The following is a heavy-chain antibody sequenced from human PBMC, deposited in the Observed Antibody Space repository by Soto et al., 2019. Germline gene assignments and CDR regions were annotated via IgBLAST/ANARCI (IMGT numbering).Heavy chain of an antibody. CDR1: GFTFSSYA. CDR3: ARVLGGVTTFGLGAFDI. D-gene: IGHD3-16*01. J-gene: IGHJ3*02. Sequence: SLRLSCAASGFTFSSYAMHWVRQAPGKGLEWVAVISYDGSNKYYADSVKGRFTISRDNSKNTLYLQMNSLRAEDTAVYYCARVLGGVTTFGLGAFDIWGQGTMVTVSS. CDR2: ISYDGSNK. V-gene: IGHV3-30-3*01.